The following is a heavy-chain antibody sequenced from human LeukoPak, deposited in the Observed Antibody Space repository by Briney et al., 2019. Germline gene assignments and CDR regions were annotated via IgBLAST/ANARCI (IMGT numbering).Heavy chain of an antibody. D-gene: IGHD3-22*01. CDR2: IKIDGRK. V-gene: IGHV3-74*01. CDR1: GFTFSSYW. J-gene: IGHJ1*01. CDR3: ARAPSESGGYYPEYFRH. Sequence: GGSLRLSCAASGFTFSSYWMRSVRQAPGKGLVCVSLIKIDGRKNYADSVKGRFTISRDNAKNTVSLQMNSLRAEDTGVYYCARAPSESGGYYPEYFRHWGQGALVTVSS.